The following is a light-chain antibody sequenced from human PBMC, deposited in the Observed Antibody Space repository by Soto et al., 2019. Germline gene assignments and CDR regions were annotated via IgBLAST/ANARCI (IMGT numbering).Light chain of an antibody. J-gene: IGKJ5*01. CDR3: QQRSDWPPSIT. Sequence: EIVLTQSPATLSLSPGERATLSCRASQSVSSYLAWYQQKPGQAPRLLIYDTSNRATGVPDRFSGSGSGTDFTLTISSLEPEDFAVYYCQQRSDWPPSITFGQGTRLEIK. CDR1: QSVSSY. V-gene: IGKV3-11*01. CDR2: DTS.